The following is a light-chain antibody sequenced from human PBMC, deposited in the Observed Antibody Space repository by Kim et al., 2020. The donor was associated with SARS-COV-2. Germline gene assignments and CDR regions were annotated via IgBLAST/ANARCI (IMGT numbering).Light chain of an antibody. V-gene: IGKV1-39*01. CDR1: QSISTY. CDR3: QQSHTAPLLT. Sequence: DIQMTQSPSSLAASVGDRVTIACRAGQSISTYLNWYQQKPGKAPKLLIYAASTLQSGVPSRFSGSGSGTDFTLTIRSLQPEDFATYYCQQSHTAPLLTFGGGTKVDIK. CDR2: AAS. J-gene: IGKJ4*01.